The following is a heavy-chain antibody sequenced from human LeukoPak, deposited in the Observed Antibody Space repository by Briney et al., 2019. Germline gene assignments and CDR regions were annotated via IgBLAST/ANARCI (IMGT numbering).Heavy chain of an antibody. J-gene: IGHJ3*02. CDR2: ISAYNGNT. CDR3: ARSGYSSSGGGIDDAFDI. Sequence: ASVKVSCKASGYTFTSYGISWVRQAPGQGLEWMGWISAYNGNTNYAQKLQGRVTMTTDTSTSTAYMELRSLRSDDTAVYYCARSGYSSSGGGIDDAFDIWGQGTMVTVSS. V-gene: IGHV1-18*01. D-gene: IGHD6-13*01. CDR1: GYTFTSYG.